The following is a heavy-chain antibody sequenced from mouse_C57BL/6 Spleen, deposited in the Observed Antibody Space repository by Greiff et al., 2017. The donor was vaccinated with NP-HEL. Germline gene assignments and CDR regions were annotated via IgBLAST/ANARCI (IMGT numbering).Heavy chain of an antibody. Sequence: VQLQQSGPELVKPGASVKISCKASGYTFTDYYMNWVKQSHGKSLEWIGDINPNNGGTSYNQKFKGKATLTVDKSSSTAYMELRSLTSEDSAVYYCSRRGYGKGWYFDVWGTGTTVTVSS. CDR2: INPNNGGT. D-gene: IGHD2-1*01. CDR3: SRRGYGKGWYFDV. V-gene: IGHV1-26*01. CDR1: GYTFTDYY. J-gene: IGHJ1*03.